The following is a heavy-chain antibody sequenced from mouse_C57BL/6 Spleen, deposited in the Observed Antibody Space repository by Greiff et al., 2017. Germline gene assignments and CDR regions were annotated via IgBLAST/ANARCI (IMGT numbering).Heavy chain of an antibody. D-gene: IGHD1-1*01. J-gene: IGHJ3*01. Sequence: EVQGVESGGGLVKPGGSLKLSCAASGFTFSDYGMHWVRQAPEKGLEWVAYISSGSSTIYYADTVKGRFTISRDNAKNTLFLQMTSLRSEDTAMYYCASHYYGSSYDGFAYWGQGTLVTVSA. V-gene: IGHV5-17*01. CDR2: ISSGSSTI. CDR3: ASHYYGSSYDGFAY. CDR1: GFTFSDYG.